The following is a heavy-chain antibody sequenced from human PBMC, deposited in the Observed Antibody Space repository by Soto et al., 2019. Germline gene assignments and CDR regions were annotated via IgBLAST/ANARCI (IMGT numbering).Heavy chain of an antibody. Sequence: ASVKVSFKASGGTFSSYAIGWVRQAPGQGLEWMGGIIPIFGTANYAQKFQGRVTITADESTSTAYMELSSLRSEDTAVYYCARGYYYDSSGYSWFDPWGQGTLVTVSS. D-gene: IGHD3-22*01. CDR1: GGTFSSYA. V-gene: IGHV1-69*13. CDR2: IIPIFGTA. J-gene: IGHJ5*02. CDR3: ARGYYYDSSGYSWFDP.